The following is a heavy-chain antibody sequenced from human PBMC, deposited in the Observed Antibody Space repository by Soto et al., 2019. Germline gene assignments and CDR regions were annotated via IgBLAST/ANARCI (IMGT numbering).Heavy chain of an antibody. D-gene: IGHD3-16*02. CDR1: GLPFVDAW. Sequence: EVQLVESGGGLVNPGGSLRLSCAASGLPFVDAWMTWVRQAPGRGPEWVGLIRSKPSGGTSDYAAPVKGRFILSRDDSKNMVYLQMNSLKTEDTAVYYCTKDRPFTGGGVIATWGQGTVVTVSS. J-gene: IGHJ3*01. CDR2: IRSKPSGGTS. V-gene: IGHV3-15*01. CDR3: TKDRPFTGGGVIAT.